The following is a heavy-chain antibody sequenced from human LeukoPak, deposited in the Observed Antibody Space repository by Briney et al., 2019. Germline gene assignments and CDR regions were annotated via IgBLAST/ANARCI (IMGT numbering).Heavy chain of an antibody. D-gene: IGHD6-19*01. V-gene: IGHV3-21*01. CDR2: ISSSSSYI. CDR3: ARDSIYSSGWFNYFDY. J-gene: IGHJ4*02. Sequence: PGGSLRLSCAASGFTFSSYSMNWVRQAPGQGLEWVSSISSSSSYIYYADSVKGRFTISRDNAKNSLYLQMNSLRAEDTAVYYCARDSIYSSGWFNYFDYWGQGTLVTVSS. CDR1: GFTFSSYS.